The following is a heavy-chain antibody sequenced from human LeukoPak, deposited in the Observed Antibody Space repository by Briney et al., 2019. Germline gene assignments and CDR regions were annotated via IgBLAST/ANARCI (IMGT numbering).Heavy chain of an antibody. Sequence: SQTLCLTCTVCGGSISSSGYYWGWIRQPPGKGLDWIGSMYYSGSTYYNPSLKSRVTISVDTSKNHFSLKLSSVTAADTAVYYCARDFREGYDFWSGYYTPYYFDYWGQGTLVTVSP. CDR2: MYYSGST. V-gene: IGHV4-39*07. D-gene: IGHD3-3*01. CDR3: ARDFREGYDFWSGYYTPYYFDY. CDR1: GGSISSSGYY. J-gene: IGHJ4*02.